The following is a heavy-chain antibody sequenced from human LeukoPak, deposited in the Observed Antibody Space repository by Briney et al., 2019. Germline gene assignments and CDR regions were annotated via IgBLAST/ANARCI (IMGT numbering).Heavy chain of an antibody. J-gene: IGHJ6*02. Sequence: GGSLRLSCVASAFSVSSNYMCWVRQAPGKGLEWVSVIYSGGTTYYAGSVKGRFAISRDKSKNTVYLQMNSLSVEDTAIYYCARVASTSPYFYGMDVWGQGTTVTVSS. CDR1: AFSVSSNY. CDR2: IYSGGTT. V-gene: IGHV3-53*01. CDR3: ARVASTSPYFYGMDV.